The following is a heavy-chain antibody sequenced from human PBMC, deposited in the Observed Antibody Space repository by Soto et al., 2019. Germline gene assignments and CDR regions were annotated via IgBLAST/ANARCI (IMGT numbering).Heavy chain of an antibody. CDR3: ARDYNWALDY. CDR1: GFTFSSYA. D-gene: IGHD1-20*01. V-gene: IGHV3-30-3*01. CDR2: ISYDGSDK. Sequence: GGSLILSCAASGFTFSSYAMHWVRQAPGKGLEWVALISYDGSDKDYADSVKGRFTISRDNSRNTLFLQMNSLRAEDTAVYYCARDYNWALDYWGQGTLVTVSS. J-gene: IGHJ4*02.